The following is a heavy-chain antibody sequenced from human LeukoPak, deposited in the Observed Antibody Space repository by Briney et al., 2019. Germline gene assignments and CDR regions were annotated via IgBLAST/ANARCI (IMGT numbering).Heavy chain of an antibody. D-gene: IGHD1-1*01. CDR1: GFTFSTYG. CDR2: ISFDGIND. Sequence: GGSLRLSCAASGFTFSTYGMHWVRQAPGKGLEWVAVISFDGINDSYADSVKGRFTISRDNSKNTVHLQMNSLRPEDSAVYYCARDLPISTNWNSEYFQHWGQGTLVTVSS. V-gene: IGHV3-30*19. J-gene: IGHJ1*01. CDR3: ARDLPISTNWNSEYFQH.